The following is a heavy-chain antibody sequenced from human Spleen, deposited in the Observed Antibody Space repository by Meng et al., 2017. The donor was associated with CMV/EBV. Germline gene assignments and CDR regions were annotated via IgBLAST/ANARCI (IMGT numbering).Heavy chain of an antibody. CDR2: IVVGSGNT. CDR3: ARDYEILYYYDSSGYYFDY. D-gene: IGHD3-22*01. CDR1: GFTFTNSA. V-gene: IGHV1-58*01. Sequence: SVKVSCKASGFTFTNSAVQWVRQARGQRLEWIGWIVVGSGNTNYAQQFQERVTISRDMSTTTAYMELSRLRSDDTAVYYCARDYEILYYYDSSGYYFDYWGQGTLVTVSS. J-gene: IGHJ4*02.